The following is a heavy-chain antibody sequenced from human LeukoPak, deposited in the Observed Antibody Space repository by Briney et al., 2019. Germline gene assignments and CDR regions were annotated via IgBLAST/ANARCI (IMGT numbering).Heavy chain of an antibody. V-gene: IGHV1-8*01. CDR3: ARGLWLHYDFWSGYRYWFDP. CDR2: MNPNSGNT. Sequence: GASVKVSCKASGYTFTSYDINWVRQATGQGLEWMGWMNPNSGNTGYAQKFQGRVTMTRNTSISTAYMELSSLRSEDTAVYYCARGLWLHYDFWSGYRYWFDPWGQGTLVTVSS. CDR1: GYTFTSYD. D-gene: IGHD3-3*01. J-gene: IGHJ5*02.